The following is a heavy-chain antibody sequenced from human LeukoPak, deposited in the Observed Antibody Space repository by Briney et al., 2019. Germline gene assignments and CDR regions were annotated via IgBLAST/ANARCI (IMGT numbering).Heavy chain of an antibody. CDR3: AKVGVAAAGDDY. CDR2: ISYDGSNK. V-gene: IGHV3-30*18. J-gene: IGHJ4*02. CDR1: GFTFSSYG. D-gene: IGHD6-13*01. Sequence: GGSLRLSCAASGFTFSSYGMHWVRQAPGKGLEWVAVISYDGSNKYYADSVKGRFTISRDNSKNTPYLQMNSLRAEDTAVYYCAKVGVAAAGDDYWGQGTLVTVSS.